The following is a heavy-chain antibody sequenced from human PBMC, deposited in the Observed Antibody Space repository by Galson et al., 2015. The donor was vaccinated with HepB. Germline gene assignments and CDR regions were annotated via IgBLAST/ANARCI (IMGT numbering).Heavy chain of an antibody. CDR1: GGSISSYY. V-gene: IGHV4-59*01. D-gene: IGHD1-14*01. J-gene: IGHJ4*02. CDR2: IYYSGST. CDR3: ARAGGFHRYYFDY. Sequence: ETLSLTCTVSGGSISSYYWSWIRQPPGKGLEWIGYIYYSGSTNYNPSLKSRVTISVDTSKNQFSLKLSSVTAADTAVYYCARAGGFHRYYFDYWGQGTLVTVSS.